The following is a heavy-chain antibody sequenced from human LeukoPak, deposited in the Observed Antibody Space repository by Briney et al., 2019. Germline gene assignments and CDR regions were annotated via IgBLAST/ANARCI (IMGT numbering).Heavy chain of an antibody. CDR2: ISDGGGRT. J-gene: IGHJ4*02. CDR3: TKNQIPDDTGSWYAF. CDR1: GFTFRTYA. V-gene: IGHV3-23*01. D-gene: IGHD6-13*01. Sequence: GGSLRLSCGASGFTFRTYAMSWVRQAPGKGLEWVSGISDGGGRTFYAESVKGRFTVSRDNSKNTLYLRMSSLRAEDTAIYYCTKNQIPDDTGSWYAFWGQGTLVTVSS.